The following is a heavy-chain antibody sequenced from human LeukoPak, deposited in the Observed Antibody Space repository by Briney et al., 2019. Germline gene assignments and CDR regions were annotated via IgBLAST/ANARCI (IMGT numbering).Heavy chain of an antibody. CDR3: ASGSGSYRTPYYYMDV. V-gene: IGHV3-53*01. CDR2: IYSGGST. CDR1: GFTVSSNY. Sequence: GGSLRLSCVASGFTVSSNYMSWVRQAPGKGLEWVSVIYSGGSTYYADSVKGRFTISRDNSKNTLYLQMNSLRAEDTAVYYCASGSGSYRTPYYYMDVWGTGTTVTVS. D-gene: IGHD3-10*01. J-gene: IGHJ6*03.